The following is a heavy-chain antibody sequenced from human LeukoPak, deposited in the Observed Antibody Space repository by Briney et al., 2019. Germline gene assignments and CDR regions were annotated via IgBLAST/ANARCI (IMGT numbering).Heavy chain of an antibody. Sequence: SETLSLTRAVYGGSFSGYYWSWIRQPPGKGLEWIGEINHSGSTNYNPSLKSRVTISVDTSKNQFSLKLSSVTAADTAVYYCASDLQWIQLPTWGQGTLVTVSS. D-gene: IGHD5-18*01. CDR3: ASDLQWIQLPT. CDR1: GGSFSGYY. CDR2: INHSGST. J-gene: IGHJ5*02. V-gene: IGHV4-34*01.